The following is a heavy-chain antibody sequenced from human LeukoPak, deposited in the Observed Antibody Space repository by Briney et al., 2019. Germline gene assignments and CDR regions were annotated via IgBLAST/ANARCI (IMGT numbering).Heavy chain of an antibody. CDR2: IYTSGST. CDR3: ARAHYDILTGYKTHGRYSDH. J-gene: IGHJ4*02. Sequence: PSETLSLTCTVSGGSISSGSYYWSWIRQPAGKGLEWIGRIYTSGSTNYNPSLKSRVIISVDTSKNQFSLKLSSVTAADTAVYYCARAHYDILTGYKTHGRYSDHWGQGTLVTVSS. V-gene: IGHV4-61*02. D-gene: IGHD3-9*01. CDR1: GGSISSGSYY.